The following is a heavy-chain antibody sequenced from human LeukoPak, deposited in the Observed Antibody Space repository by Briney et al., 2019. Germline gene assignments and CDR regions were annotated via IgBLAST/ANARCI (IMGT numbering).Heavy chain of an antibody. CDR1: GGTFSSYA. V-gene: IGHV1-69*05. J-gene: IGHJ4*02. D-gene: IGHD5-12*01. Sequence: SVKVSCKASGGTFSSYAISWVRQAPGQGLEWMGGIIPIFGTANYAQKFQGRVTITTDESTSTAYMELSSLRSEDTAVYYCARAPNYSGYDYWYFDYWGQGTLVTVSS. CDR3: ARAPNYSGYDYWYFDY. CDR2: IIPIFGTA.